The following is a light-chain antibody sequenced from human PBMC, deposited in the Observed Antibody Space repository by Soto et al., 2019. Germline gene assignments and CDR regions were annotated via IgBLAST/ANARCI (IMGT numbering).Light chain of an antibody. V-gene: IGKV1-5*03. CDR2: KAS. CDR3: QHYNSYSEA. Sequence: IQMTQSPSTLSGSVGHRVTITCGASQTISSWLAWYQQKPGKAPKLLIYKASTLKSGVPSRFSGSGSGTEFTLTISSLQPDDFATYDCQHYNSYSEAFGQGTKVDIK. CDR1: QTISSW. J-gene: IGKJ1*01.